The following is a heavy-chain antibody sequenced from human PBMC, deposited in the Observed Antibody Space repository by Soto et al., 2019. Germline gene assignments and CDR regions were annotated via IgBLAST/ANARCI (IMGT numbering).Heavy chain of an antibody. D-gene: IGHD2-8*01. Sequence: QVQLQESGPGLVKPSQTLSLTCTVSGGSISSGGYYWSWIRQHPGKGLEWIGYIYYSGSTYDNPSLKSRVTISVDTSKNQFSLKLSSVTAADTAVYYCARLTVLMAYYFDYWGQGTLVTVSS. CDR2: IYYSGST. CDR1: GGSISSGGYY. CDR3: ARLTVLMAYYFDY. V-gene: IGHV4-31*03. J-gene: IGHJ4*02.